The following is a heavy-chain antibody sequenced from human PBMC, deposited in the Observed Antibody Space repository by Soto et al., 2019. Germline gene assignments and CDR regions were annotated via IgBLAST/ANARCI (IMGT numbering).Heavy chain of an antibody. CDR3: TGGYKD. V-gene: IGHV3-74*01. Sequence: EENLVQSGGGLVQPGGSLRLSCAASGFPFSTYWMHWVRQVPGQGLVWVSRINGDGSSTVYADFVRGRFTISRDNAKNTLYLQMNSLRVDYTAIYYCTGGYKDWGQGALVTVSS. J-gene: IGHJ4*02. CDR2: INGDGSST. CDR1: GFPFSTYW. D-gene: IGHD5-12*01.